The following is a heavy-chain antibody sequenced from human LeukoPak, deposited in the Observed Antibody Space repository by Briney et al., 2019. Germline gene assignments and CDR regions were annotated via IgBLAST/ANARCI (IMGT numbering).Heavy chain of an antibody. Sequence: SVKVSCKASGGTFSSYAISWVRQAPGQGLEWMGGIIPIFGTANYAQKFQGRVTITADESTSTAYKELSSLRSEDTAVYYCASGAIVGATPPDYWGQGTLVTVSS. CDR1: GGTFSSYA. D-gene: IGHD1-26*01. J-gene: IGHJ4*02. V-gene: IGHV1-69*13. CDR3: ASGAIVGATPPDY. CDR2: IIPIFGTA.